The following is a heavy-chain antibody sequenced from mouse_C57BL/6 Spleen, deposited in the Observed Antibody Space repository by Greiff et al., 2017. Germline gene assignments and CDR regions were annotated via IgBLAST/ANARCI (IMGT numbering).Heavy chain of an antibody. D-gene: IGHD2-1*01. CDR1: GYTFTSYW. CDR3: ARKGNYGLGEETWFAY. J-gene: IGHJ3*01. V-gene: IGHV1-72*01. CDR2: IDPNSGGT. Sequence: VKLQQPGAELVKPGASVKLSCKASGYTFTSYWMHWVKQRPGRGLEWIGRIDPNSGGTKYNEKFKSKATLTVDKPSSTAYMQLSSLTSEDSAVYYCARKGNYGLGEETWFAYWGQGTLVTVSA.